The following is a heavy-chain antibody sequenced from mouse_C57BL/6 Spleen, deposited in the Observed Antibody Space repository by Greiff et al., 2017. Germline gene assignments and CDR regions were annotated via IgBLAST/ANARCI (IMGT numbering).Heavy chain of an antibody. J-gene: IGHJ2*01. Sequence: EVQLQQSGPELVKPGASVKIPCKASGYTFTDYNMDWVKQSHGKSLEWIGDINPNTGGTIYNQKFKGKATLTVDKSSSTAYMELRSLTSEVTAVYYCARRNDGYYIDYWGQGTTLTVSS. D-gene: IGHD2-3*01. CDR1: GYTFTDYN. CDR3: ARRNDGYYIDY. V-gene: IGHV1-18*01. CDR2: INPNTGGT.